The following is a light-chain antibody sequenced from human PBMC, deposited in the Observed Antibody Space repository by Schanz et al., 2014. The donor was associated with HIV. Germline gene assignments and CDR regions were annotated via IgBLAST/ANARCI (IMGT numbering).Light chain of an antibody. CDR1: SSNVGRYT. V-gene: IGLV1-47*02. J-gene: IGLJ1*01. CDR2: NSH. CDR3: AAWDDSLSGQV. Sequence: QSVLTQPPSASGTPGQRVTISCSGGSSNVGRYTEAWYQQVPGTAPKLLISNSHQRPSGVTGRFSGSKSGSSASLAISGLRSEDEADYYCAAWDDSLSGQVFGTGTKLTVL.